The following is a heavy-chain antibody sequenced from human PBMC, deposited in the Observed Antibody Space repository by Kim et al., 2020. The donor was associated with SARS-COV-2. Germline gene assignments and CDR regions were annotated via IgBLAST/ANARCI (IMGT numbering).Heavy chain of an antibody. D-gene: IGHD3-22*01. CDR1: GFTFSTYA. Sequence: GGSLRLSCAASGFTFSTYAMSWVRQAPGKGLEWVSSISGSGGSTYYADSVNGRFTISRDSSKNTLYLQMNSLRADDTAVYFCARGNYQSPFDYWGQGTLVTVSS. CDR3: ARGNYQSPFDY. J-gene: IGHJ4*02. V-gene: IGHV3-23*01. CDR2: ISGSGGST.